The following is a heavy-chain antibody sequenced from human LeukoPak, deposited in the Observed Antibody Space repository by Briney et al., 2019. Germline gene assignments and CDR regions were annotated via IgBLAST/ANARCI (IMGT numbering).Heavy chain of an antibody. CDR3: ARVDVFGWFFDY. CDR1: GYTFTRYT. CDR2: INAGNGNT. D-gene: IGHD3-3*01. Sequence: ASVKVSCKASGYTFTRYTIHWVRQAPGQRLEWMGWINAGNGNTEYSQRFQGRVTITADESTSTAYMELSSLRSEDTAVYYCARVDVFGWFFDYWGQGTLVTVSS. V-gene: IGHV1-3*01. J-gene: IGHJ4*02.